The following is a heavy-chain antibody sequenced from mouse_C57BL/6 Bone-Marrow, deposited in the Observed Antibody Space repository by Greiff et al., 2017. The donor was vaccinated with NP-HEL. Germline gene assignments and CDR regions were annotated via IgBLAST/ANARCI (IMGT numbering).Heavy chain of an antibody. J-gene: IGHJ4*01. V-gene: IGHV1-80*01. D-gene: IGHD1-1*01. CDR3: ARPVVATHYYAMDY. Sequence: VKLLESGAELVKPGASVKISCKASGYAFSSYWMNWVKQRPGKGLEWIGQIYPGDGDTNYNGKFKGKATLTADKSSSTAYMQLSSLTSEDSAVYFCARPVVATHYYAMDYWGQGTSVTVSS. CDR1: GYAFSSYW. CDR2: IYPGDGDT.